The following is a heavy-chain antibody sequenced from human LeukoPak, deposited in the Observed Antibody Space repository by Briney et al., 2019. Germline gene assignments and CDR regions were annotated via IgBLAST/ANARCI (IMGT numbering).Heavy chain of an antibody. CDR2: TYYNSKWYT. J-gene: IGHJ5*01. V-gene: IGHV6-1*01. D-gene: IGHD1-26*01. CDR1: GDSVTTASNA. Sequence: PSQTLSLTCAISGDSVTTASNAWYWIRQSPSRGLEWLGRTYYNSKWYTDYAVSVSGRTTINPDTSRNQLSLQLSFVTPEDTAVYYCARLVGASWFDSWGQGTLVTVSS. CDR3: ARLVGASWFDS.